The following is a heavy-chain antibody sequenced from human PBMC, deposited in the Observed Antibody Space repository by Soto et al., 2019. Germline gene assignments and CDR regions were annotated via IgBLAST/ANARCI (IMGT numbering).Heavy chain of an antibody. D-gene: IGHD2-2*01. CDR3: AREFLGYCSSTSCYAGTLNYYYYGMDV. CDR1: GFTFSSYA. V-gene: IGHV3-30-3*01. J-gene: IGHJ6*02. CDR2: ISYDGSNK. Sequence: GGSLRLSCAASGFTFSSYAMHWVRQAPGKGLEWVAVISYDGSNKYYADSVKGRFTISRDNSKNTLYLQMNSLRAEDTAVYYCAREFLGYCSSTSCYAGTLNYYYYGMDVWGQGTTVTVSS.